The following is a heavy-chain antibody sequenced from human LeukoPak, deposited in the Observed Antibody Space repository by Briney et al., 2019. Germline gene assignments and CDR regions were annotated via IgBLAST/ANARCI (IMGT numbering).Heavy chain of an antibody. D-gene: IGHD5-18*01. CDR3: AREKLWPNWFDP. Sequence: SETPSLTCTVSGGSISSYYWSWIRQPAGKGLEWIGRIYTSGSTNYNPSLKSRVTMSVDTSKNQFSLKLSSVTAADTAVYYCAREKLWPNWFDPWGQGTPVTVSS. CDR2: IYTSGST. CDR1: GGSISSYY. V-gene: IGHV4-4*07. J-gene: IGHJ5*02.